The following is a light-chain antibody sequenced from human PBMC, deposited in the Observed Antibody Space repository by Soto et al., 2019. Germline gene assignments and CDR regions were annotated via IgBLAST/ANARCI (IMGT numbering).Light chain of an antibody. Sequence: EIVMTQSPATLSVSSGERATLSCRASQSIGSNLAWYQQKPGQAPRLLLYGASTRATGIPARFSGSGSGTEFTLTISSLQSEDVAVYYCQQYNNWPPCTFGQGTKLEIK. J-gene: IGKJ2*02. CDR1: QSIGSN. CDR2: GAS. CDR3: QQYNNWPPCT. V-gene: IGKV3-15*01.